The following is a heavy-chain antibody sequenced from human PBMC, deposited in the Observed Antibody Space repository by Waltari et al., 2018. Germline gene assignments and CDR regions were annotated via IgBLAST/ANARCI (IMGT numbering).Heavy chain of an antibody. V-gene: IGHV3-53*01. J-gene: IGHJ6*02. CDR1: SFNVSSYY. CDR3: ARGNTKYGMDV. Sequence: EVQLVESGGHLIQPGGSLRLSCEASSFNVSSYYMNWVRQARGKGLEWVSILYHAGNTYYADSVKGRFTFSRDNSKNTLYLQMNSLRAEDTAVYYCARGNTKYGMDVWGQGTTVTVSS. D-gene: IGHD3-10*01. CDR2: LYHAGNT.